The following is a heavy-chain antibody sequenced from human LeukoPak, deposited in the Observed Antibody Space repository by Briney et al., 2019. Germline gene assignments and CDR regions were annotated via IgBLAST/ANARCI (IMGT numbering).Heavy chain of an antibody. D-gene: IGHD2-2*01. CDR2: IRYDGSNK. V-gene: IGHV3-30*02. CDR3: AKERYGGYCSSTSCSNFDY. Sequence: GGSLRLSCAASGFTFSSYAMSWVRQAPGKGLEWVAFIRYDGSNKYYADSVKGRFTISRDNSKNTLYLQMNSLRAEDTAVYYCAKERYGGYCSSTSCSNFDYWGQGTLVTVSS. J-gene: IGHJ4*02. CDR1: GFTFSSYA.